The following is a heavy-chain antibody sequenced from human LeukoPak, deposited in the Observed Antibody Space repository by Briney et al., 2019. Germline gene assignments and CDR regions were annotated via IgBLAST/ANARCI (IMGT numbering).Heavy chain of an antibody. CDR3: ARPGPLRGIGMSVSDY. CDR2: INPNSGGT. CDR1: GYTFTGYY. Sequence: ASVKVSCKASGYTFTGYYMHWVRQAPGQGLEWMGRINPNSGGTNYAQKFQGRVTMTRDTSISTAYMELSRLRSDDTAVYYCARPGPLRGIGMSVSDYWGQGTLVTVSS. D-gene: IGHD1-26*01. J-gene: IGHJ4*02. V-gene: IGHV1-2*06.